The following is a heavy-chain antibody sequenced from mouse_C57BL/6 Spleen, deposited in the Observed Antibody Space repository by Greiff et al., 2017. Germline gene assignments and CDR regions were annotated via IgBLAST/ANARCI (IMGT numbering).Heavy chain of an antibody. Sequence: QVQLQQPGAELVMPGASVKLSCKASGYTFTSYWMHWVKQRPGQGLEWIGEIDPSDSYTNYNQKFKGKSTLTVDKSSSTAYMQLSSLTSEDSAVYYCARQRDYDEEAMDYWGQGTSVTVSS. CDR3: ARQRDYDEEAMDY. D-gene: IGHD2-4*01. CDR1: GYTFTSYW. V-gene: IGHV1-69*01. J-gene: IGHJ4*01. CDR2: IDPSDSYT.